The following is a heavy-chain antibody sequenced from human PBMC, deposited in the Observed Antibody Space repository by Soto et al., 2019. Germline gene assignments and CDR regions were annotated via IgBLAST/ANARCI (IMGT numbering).Heavy chain of an antibody. CDR1: GFTFRNAW. CDR3: TTKRDTVMWVYGMDV. Sequence: LRLSCAASGFTFRNAWMSWVRQAPWNGLEWVGRIKSKTDGGTTDYAAPVKGRFTISRDDSKNTLYLQMNSLKTEDTAVYYCTTKRDTVMWVYGMDVWGQGTTVTVSS. CDR2: IKSKTDGGTT. J-gene: IGHJ6*02. D-gene: IGHD4-4*01. V-gene: IGHV3-15*01.